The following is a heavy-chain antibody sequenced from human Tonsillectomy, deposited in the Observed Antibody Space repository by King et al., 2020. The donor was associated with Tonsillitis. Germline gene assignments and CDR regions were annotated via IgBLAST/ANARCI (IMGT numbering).Heavy chain of an antibody. J-gene: IGHJ4*02. V-gene: IGHV3-64D*06. CDR2: ISSNGGRT. Sequence: VQLVESGGGLVQPGGSLRLSCSASGFTFSSYAMHWVRQAPGKGLEYVSAISSNGGRTYYADSVKGRFTISRDNSKNTLYLQMSSLRAEDTAVYYCVKDARGSYYESEYFDYWGQGTLVTVSS. CDR1: GFTFSSYA. CDR3: VKDARGSYYESEYFDY. D-gene: IGHD1-26*01.